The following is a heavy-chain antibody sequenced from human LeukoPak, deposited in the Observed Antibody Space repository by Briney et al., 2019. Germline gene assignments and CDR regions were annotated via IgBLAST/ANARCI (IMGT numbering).Heavy chain of an antibody. D-gene: IGHD3-22*01. CDR1: GGSISSYY. CDR2: IYYSGST. J-gene: IGHJ3*02. CDR3: ARSAGYDSSGYNWDFAFDI. Sequence: SETLSLTCTVSGGSISSYYWSWIRQPPGKRLEWIGYIYYSGSTNYNPSLKSRVTISVDTSKNQFSLKLSSVTAADTAVYYCARSAGYDSSGYNWDFAFDIWGQGTMVTVSS. V-gene: IGHV4-59*01.